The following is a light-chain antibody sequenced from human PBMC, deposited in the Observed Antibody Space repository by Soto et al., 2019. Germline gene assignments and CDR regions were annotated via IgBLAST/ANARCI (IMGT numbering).Light chain of an antibody. V-gene: IGLV1-51*01. CDR1: ISNIGDNH. Sequence: QSVLAQPPSASAAPGQRVTISCSGTISNIGDNHVSWYQQVPGKAPKLLIYDNNKRPSGIPDRFSGSRSGTSATLAITGLQTGDEADYICGTWDTTMSGLLFGGGTKVNVL. CDR3: GTWDTTMSGLL. CDR2: DNN. J-gene: IGLJ2*01.